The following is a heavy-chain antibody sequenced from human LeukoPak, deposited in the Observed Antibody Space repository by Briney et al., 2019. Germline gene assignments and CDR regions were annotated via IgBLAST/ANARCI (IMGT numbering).Heavy chain of an antibody. D-gene: IGHD2-15*01. V-gene: IGHV3-23*01. CDR1: GFTFSSYA. J-gene: IGHJ4*02. Sequence: GGSPRLSCAASGFTFSSYALSWVRQAPGKGLEWVSVLYSDGRTYYADSVKGRFTISRDTSKNTLYLQVNSLRAEDTAVYYCARGGGYYPNDYWGQGTLVTVSS. CDR2: LYSDGRT. CDR3: ARGGGYYPNDY.